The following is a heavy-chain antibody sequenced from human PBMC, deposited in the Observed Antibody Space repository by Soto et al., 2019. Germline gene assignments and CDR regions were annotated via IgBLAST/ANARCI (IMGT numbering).Heavy chain of an antibody. Sequence: EVQLLESGGGVVQPGGSLRLSCAVSGLTFSSFEMDWVRQAAGKGPEWISYISRGATTTYYADSVRGRFTISRDDAENSVFLQMDSRRVEDTVIYFWASRSTDYYVYWGQGTLVTVSS. J-gene: IGHJ4*02. CDR1: GLTFSSFE. D-gene: IGHD3-16*01. CDR2: ISRGATTT. CDR3: ASRSTDYYVY. V-gene: IGHV3-48*03.